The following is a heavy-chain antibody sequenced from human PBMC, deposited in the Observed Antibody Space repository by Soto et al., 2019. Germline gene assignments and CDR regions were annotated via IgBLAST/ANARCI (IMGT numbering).Heavy chain of an antibody. Sequence: ASVKVSRKASGYTFTRYDINWVRQAPGQRLEWMGWINADNGNTNYSQKFQGRVTITRDTSASTAYMELSSLRSEDTAVYYCARDRTVTTYWFDPWGQGTLVTVSS. D-gene: IGHD4-17*01. CDR3: ARDRTVTTYWFDP. J-gene: IGHJ5*02. CDR1: GYTFTRYD. V-gene: IGHV1-3*01. CDR2: INADNGNT.